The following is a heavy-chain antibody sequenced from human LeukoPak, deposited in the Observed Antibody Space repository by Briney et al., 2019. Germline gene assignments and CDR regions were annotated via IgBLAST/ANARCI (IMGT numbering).Heavy chain of an antibody. CDR2: IYYSGST. CDR3: ARVGVATNLGYYYYMDV. D-gene: IGHD3-3*01. CDR1: GGSFSAYY. J-gene: IGHJ6*03. V-gene: IGHV4-59*01. Sequence: PSETLSLTCAVYGGSFSAYYWSWIRQPPGKGLEWIGYIYYSGSTNYNPSLKSRVTISVDTSKNQFSLKLSSVTAADTAVYYCARVGVATNLGYYYYMDVWGKGTTVTVSS.